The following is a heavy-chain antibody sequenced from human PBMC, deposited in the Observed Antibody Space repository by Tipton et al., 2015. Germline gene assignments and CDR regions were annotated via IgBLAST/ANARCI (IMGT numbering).Heavy chain of an antibody. J-gene: IGHJ6*02. D-gene: IGHD6-19*01. CDR3: ARDASGWLVDAMDV. V-gene: IGHV4-59*01. CDR1: GGSISRYY. Sequence: TLSLTCTVSGGSISRYYWGWIRQSPRKGLECLGYINANGSSVYNPSLRSRLAMSMEAPEKQFSLKLSSVTAEDTAIYYCARDASGWLVDAMDVGGQGTTVTVAS. CDR2: INANGSS.